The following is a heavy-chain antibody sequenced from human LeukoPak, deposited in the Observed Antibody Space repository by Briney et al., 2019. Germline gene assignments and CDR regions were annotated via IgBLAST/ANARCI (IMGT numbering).Heavy chain of an antibody. CDR2: IYPGDSNT. CDR3: ARGGRGYSGYEELGDY. Sequence: GESLKISCKGSGYRFTNYWIGWVRQMPGKGLEWMGIIYPGDSNTRYSPSFQGQVTISADKSINTAYVQWSSLKASDTAMYYCARGGRGYSGYEELGDYWGQGTLVTVSS. V-gene: IGHV5-51*01. CDR1: GYRFTNYW. J-gene: IGHJ4*02. D-gene: IGHD5-12*01.